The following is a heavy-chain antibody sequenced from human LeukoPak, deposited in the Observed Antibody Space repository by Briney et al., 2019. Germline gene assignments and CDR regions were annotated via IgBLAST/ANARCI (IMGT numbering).Heavy chain of an antibody. V-gene: IGHV4-34*01. CDR3: ARTTEGYCSSASCFGFSYSYYMDV. D-gene: IGHD2-2*01. Sequence: PSETLSLTCAVYGGSFSGYYWSWIRQPPGKGLEWIGEINHSGSTNYNPSLKGRVTISVDTSKNQFSLKLSSVIAADTAVYYCARTTEGYCSSASCFGFSYSYYMDVWGKGTTVTISS. CDR1: GGSFSGYY. CDR2: INHSGST. J-gene: IGHJ6*03.